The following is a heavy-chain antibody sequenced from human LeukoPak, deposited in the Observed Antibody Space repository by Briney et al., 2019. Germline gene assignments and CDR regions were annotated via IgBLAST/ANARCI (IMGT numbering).Heavy chain of an antibody. Sequence: PSETLSLSCTVSGGSISSNSYYWGWIRQPPGKGLEWIGSFYSNGNTYYSPSLKSRVTISIDTSKNQFSLNLSSVTAADTAVYYCARASAIFGVVIPHFDYWGQGTLVTVSS. V-gene: IGHV4-39*07. D-gene: IGHD3-3*01. CDR1: GGSISSNSYY. CDR3: ARASAIFGVVIPHFDY. J-gene: IGHJ4*02. CDR2: FYSNGNT.